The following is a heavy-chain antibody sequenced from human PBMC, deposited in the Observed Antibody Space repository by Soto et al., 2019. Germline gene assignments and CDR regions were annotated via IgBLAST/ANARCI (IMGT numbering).Heavy chain of an antibody. D-gene: IGHD7-27*01. CDR2: IDYSGRT. V-gene: IGHV4-39*01. CDR1: GGSISSSNYY. Sequence: SETLSLTCIVSGGSISSSNYYWGWIRQSPGKGLEWIASIDYSGRTYYGPSLKSRVTMSPDMSKNQFSLKLTSVTAADTAVYYCARRWGRTFDYWGQGTLVTVSS. J-gene: IGHJ4*02. CDR3: ARRWGRTFDY.